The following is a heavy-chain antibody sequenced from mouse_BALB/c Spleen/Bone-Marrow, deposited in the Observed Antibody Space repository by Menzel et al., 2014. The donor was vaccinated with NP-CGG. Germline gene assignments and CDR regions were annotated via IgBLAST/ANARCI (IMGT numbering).Heavy chain of an antibody. Sequence: EVKVVESGGGLVKPGGSLKFSCAASGFTFSSYTMSWVRQTPEKRLEWVATISSGGSYTYYPDSVKGRFTISRDNAKNTLYLQMSSLKSEDTAMYYCTRDGKGNYDYAMDYWGQGTSVTVSS. CDR2: ISSGGSYT. CDR3: TRDGKGNYDYAMDY. J-gene: IGHJ4*01. CDR1: GFTFSSYT. D-gene: IGHD2-1*01. V-gene: IGHV5-6-4*01.